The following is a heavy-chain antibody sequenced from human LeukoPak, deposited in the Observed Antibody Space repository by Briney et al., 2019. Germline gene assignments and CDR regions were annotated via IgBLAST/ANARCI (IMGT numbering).Heavy chain of an antibody. CDR1: GASITSYH. D-gene: IGHD5/OR15-5a*01. J-gene: IGHJ3*02. Sequence: SETLSLTCTVSGASITSYHWSWIRQPAGKGLEWIGRMFYSGNTDYNPSLKSRLTMSIDTSKNQFSLKLSSVTAADTAVYYCARGSIYLRNAFDIWGQGTMVTVSS. V-gene: IGHV4-4*07. CDR2: MFYSGNT. CDR3: ARGSIYLRNAFDI.